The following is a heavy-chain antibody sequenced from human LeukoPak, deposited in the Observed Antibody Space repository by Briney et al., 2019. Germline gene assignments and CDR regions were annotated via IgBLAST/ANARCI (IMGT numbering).Heavy chain of an antibody. CDR1: GFSFSSYT. CDR2: ISSSSGYR. Sequence: PGGSLRLSCAASGFSFSSYTLNRVRQAPGKGLEWVSAISSSSGYRYYADSVKGRFTISRDNAKNSLFLQTNSLRAEDTAVYYCAVQRGLDYWGQGTLVTVSS. V-gene: IGHV3-21*01. D-gene: IGHD3-22*01. J-gene: IGHJ4*02. CDR3: AVQRGLDY.